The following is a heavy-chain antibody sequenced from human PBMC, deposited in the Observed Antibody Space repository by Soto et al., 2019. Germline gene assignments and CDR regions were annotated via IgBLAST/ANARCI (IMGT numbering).Heavy chain of an antibody. V-gene: IGHV4-61*01. J-gene: IGHJ4*02. CDR2: IYYSGST. CDR3: ARDYSSSYLDY. D-gene: IGHD6-6*01. Sequence: PSETMSLTCTVSGGSVSSGSYYWSWIRQPPGKGLEWIGYIYYSGSTNYNPSLKSRVTISVDTSKNQFSLKLSSVTAADTAVYYCARDYSSSYLDYWGQGTLVTVSS. CDR1: GGSVSSGSYY.